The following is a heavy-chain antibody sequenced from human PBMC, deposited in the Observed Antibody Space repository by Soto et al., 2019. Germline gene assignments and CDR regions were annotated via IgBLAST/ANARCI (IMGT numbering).Heavy chain of an antibody. CDR3: ARGRYGDY. J-gene: IGHJ4*02. CDR1: GYTFTSYG. V-gene: IGHV1-18*01. Sequence: QVHLVQSGAEVKKPGASVKVSCKASGYTFTSYGITWVRQAPGQGLEWMGWISAHNGNTDYAQKLQGRVIVTRDTSTSTADMELRGLRFDDAAVYYCARGRYGDYWGQGALVTVSS. CDR2: ISAHNGNT. D-gene: IGHD1-1*01.